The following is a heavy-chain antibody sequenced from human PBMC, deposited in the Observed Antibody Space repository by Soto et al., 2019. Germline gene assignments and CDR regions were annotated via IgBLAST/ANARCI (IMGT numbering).Heavy chain of an antibody. CDR2: ISADNGNT. D-gene: IGHD3-22*01. CDR1: GYSFSNYG. Sequence: EASVKVSCKASGYSFSNYGINWVRQAPGQGLEWMGWISADNGNTKYAQKVQGRVTVTTDTSTNTAYTELRSLISDDTAGYYCARDGFNIYYYDSSGPRWFDPWGQGTLVTVSS. J-gene: IGHJ5*02. CDR3: ARDGFNIYYYDSSGPRWFDP. V-gene: IGHV1-18*04.